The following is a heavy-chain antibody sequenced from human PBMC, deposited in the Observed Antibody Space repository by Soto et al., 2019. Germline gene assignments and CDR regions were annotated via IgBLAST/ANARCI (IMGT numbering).Heavy chain of an antibody. J-gene: IGHJ5*02. Sequence: GGSLRLSCAASGFTFSSYGMHWVRQAPGKGLEWVAVISYDGSNKYYADSVKGRFTSSRDNSKNTLYLQMNSLRAEDTAVYYCAKDRVQQWLGDNWFDPWGQGTLVTVSS. D-gene: IGHD6-19*01. V-gene: IGHV3-30*18. CDR2: ISYDGSNK. CDR1: GFTFSSYG. CDR3: AKDRVQQWLGDNWFDP.